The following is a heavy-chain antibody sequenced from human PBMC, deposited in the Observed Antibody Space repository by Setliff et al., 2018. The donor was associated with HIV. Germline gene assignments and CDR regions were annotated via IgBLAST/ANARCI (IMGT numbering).Heavy chain of an antibody. D-gene: IGHD3-22*01. V-gene: IGHV3-74*01. J-gene: IGHJ4*02. Sequence: GGSLRLSCAASGFTFSNYAMSWVRQAPGKGLVWVSRINSDGSSTSYADSVKGRFTISRDNAKNTLYLQMNSLRAEDTAVYYCARGYYYYDSSGYYPTRDFDYWGQGTLVTVSS. CDR2: INSDGSST. CDR3: ARGYYYYDSSGYYPTRDFDY. CDR1: GFTFSNYA.